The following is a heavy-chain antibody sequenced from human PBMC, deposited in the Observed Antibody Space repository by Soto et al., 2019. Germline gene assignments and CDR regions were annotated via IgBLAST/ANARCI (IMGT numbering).Heavy chain of an antibody. Sequence: EVQLLESGGGLVQPGGSRRLSCAASGFTFSSYAMSWVRQAPGKGLEWVSTISDSGSTYYADSVKGWFTISRDISKNTLYVQMSSLRAEDTAVYYCAKGGEGYCSGTSCLYHMDAWGKGTTVTVSS. CDR1: GFTFSSYA. V-gene: IGHV3-23*01. CDR2: ISDSGST. D-gene: IGHD2-15*01. J-gene: IGHJ6*03. CDR3: AKGGEGYCSGTSCLYHMDA.